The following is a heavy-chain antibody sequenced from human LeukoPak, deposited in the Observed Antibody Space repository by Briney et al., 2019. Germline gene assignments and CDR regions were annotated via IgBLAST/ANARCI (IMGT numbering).Heavy chain of an antibody. V-gene: IGHV3-53*01. CDR3: ARAPYYHYGMDV. CDR2: IYSDGRT. CDR1: GFTVSSNY. J-gene: IGHJ6*02. Sequence: GGSLRLSCAASGFTVSSNYMSWVRQAPGKGLEWVSVIYSDGRTYYADSVKGRFTISRDNSKSTLYLQMNSLRAEDTAVYYCARAPYYHYGMDVWGQGTTVTVSS.